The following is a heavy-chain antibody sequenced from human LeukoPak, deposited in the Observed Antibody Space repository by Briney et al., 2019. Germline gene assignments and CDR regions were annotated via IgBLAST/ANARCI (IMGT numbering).Heavy chain of an antibody. CDR2: ISGYRGNT. Sequence: ASVKVSCKASGYTFTSYGISWVRQAPGQGLEWVGWISGYRGNTNYAQKLQGRVALTTDTSTSTAYMELRSLRSDDTAVYYCARVKSYYYDTSDKDAFDIWGQGTMVTVSS. CDR1: GYTFTSYG. D-gene: IGHD3-22*01. CDR3: ARVKSYYYDTSDKDAFDI. V-gene: IGHV1-18*01. J-gene: IGHJ3*02.